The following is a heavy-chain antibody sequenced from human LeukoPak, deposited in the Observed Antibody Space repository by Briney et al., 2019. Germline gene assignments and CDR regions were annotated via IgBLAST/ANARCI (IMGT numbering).Heavy chain of an antibody. D-gene: IGHD2-2*01. Sequence: SETLSLTCTVSGGSISSSGYYWGWIRQPPGKGLEWIGSIYYSGSTYYHPSLKSRVTISEDTSKNQFSLKLSSVTAADTAVYYCAVYCSSTSCYARRAFDIWGQGTTVTVSS. CDR1: GGSISSSGYY. CDR2: IYYSGST. J-gene: IGHJ3*02. V-gene: IGHV4-39*01. CDR3: AVYCSSTSCYARRAFDI.